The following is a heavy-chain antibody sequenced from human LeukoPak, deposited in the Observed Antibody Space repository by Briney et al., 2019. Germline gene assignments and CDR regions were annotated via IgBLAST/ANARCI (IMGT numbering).Heavy chain of an antibody. CDR3: AKEGQRRGGQYSSGWFDY. Sequence: GGSLRLSCAASGFTFSSYEMNWVRQAPGKGLEWVSYISSSGSTIYYADSVKGRFTISRDNAKNSLYLQMNSLRAEDMALYYCAKEGQRRGGQYSSGWFDYWGQGTLVTVSS. CDR1: GFTFSSYE. D-gene: IGHD6-19*01. CDR2: ISSSGSTI. V-gene: IGHV3-48*03. J-gene: IGHJ4*02.